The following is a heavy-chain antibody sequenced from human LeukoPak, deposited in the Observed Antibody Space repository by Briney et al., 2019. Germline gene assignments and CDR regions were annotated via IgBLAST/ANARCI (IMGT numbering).Heavy chain of an antibody. CDR1: GGSFSVYY. CDR3: ARSTTVVTPYSY. V-gene: IGHV4-34*01. Sequence: PSETLSLTCAVYGGSFSVYYWSWIRQPPGKGLEWIGEINHSGSTNYNPSLKSRVTISVDTSKNQFSLKLSSVTAPDKAVYYCARSTTVVTPYSYWGQGTLVTVSS. D-gene: IGHD4-23*01. J-gene: IGHJ4*02. CDR2: INHSGST.